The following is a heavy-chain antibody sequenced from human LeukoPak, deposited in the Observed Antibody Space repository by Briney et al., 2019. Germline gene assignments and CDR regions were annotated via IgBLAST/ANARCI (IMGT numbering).Heavy chain of an antibody. V-gene: IGHV4-38-2*02. J-gene: IGHJ4*02. CDR3: ARDPLHHSSSWGFDNY. CDR1: GYSIRSGHY. CDR2: IYEGETT. Sequence: PSETLSLTCTVSGYSIRSGHYWGWIRQPPGKGLEWIGSIYEGETTYYNPSLKTRLTISVDTSKNQFSLKLSSVTAADTAVYYCARDPLHHSSSWGFDNYWGQGTLVTVSS. D-gene: IGHD6-13*01.